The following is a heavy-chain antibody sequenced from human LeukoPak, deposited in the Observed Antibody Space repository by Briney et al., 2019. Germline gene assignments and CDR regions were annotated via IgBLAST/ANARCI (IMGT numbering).Heavy chain of an antibody. D-gene: IGHD6-13*01. J-gene: IGHJ4*02. Sequence: GGSLRLSCAASGFTVSTYSMNWVRQAPGKGLEWVSSISSSSSYIYYADSVKGRFTISRDNAKNSVYLQMNSLRAEDTAVYYCARDEAQQLVFLGEELFDYWGQGTLVTVSS. CDR3: ARDEAQQLVFLGEELFDY. CDR1: GFTVSTYS. V-gene: IGHV3-21*01. CDR2: ISSSSSYI.